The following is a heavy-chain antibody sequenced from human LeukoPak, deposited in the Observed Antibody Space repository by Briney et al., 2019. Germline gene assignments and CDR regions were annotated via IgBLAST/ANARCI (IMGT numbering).Heavy chain of an antibody. J-gene: IGHJ4*02. CDR1: GYTFTSYA. V-gene: IGHV1-3*01. CDR3: AQGSGSYYNALLGGGY. Sequence: ASVKVSCKAFGYTFTSYAMHWVRQAPGQRREGRGWINAGNGNTKYSQKLQGRVTINRDTSASTAYMELSSLRSEDTAVYYCAQGSGSYYNALLGGGYWGQGTLVTVSS. CDR2: INAGNGNT. D-gene: IGHD3-10*01.